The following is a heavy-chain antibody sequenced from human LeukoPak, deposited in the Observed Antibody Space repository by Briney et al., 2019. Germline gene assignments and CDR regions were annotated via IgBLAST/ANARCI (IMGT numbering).Heavy chain of an antibody. Sequence: ASVKVSCKASGGTFSSYAISWVRQAPGQRLEWMGWINAGNGNTKYSQKFQGRVTITRDTSASTAYMELSSLRSEDTAVYYCARGAYCSSTSCYVGPFDYWGQGTLVTVSS. CDR1: GGTFSSYA. J-gene: IGHJ4*02. CDR2: INAGNGNT. V-gene: IGHV1-3*01. D-gene: IGHD2-2*01. CDR3: ARGAYCSSTSCYVGPFDY.